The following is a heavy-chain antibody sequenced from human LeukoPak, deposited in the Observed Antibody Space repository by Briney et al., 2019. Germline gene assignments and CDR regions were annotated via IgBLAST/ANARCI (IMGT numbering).Heavy chain of an antibody. V-gene: IGHV3-64D*06. Sequence: AGGSLRLSCSASGFIFTPYAMHWVSQAPGKGLEYVSAISSDGGGTYYTDSVKGRFTISRDNSKSTLYLQMSSLRPEDTAVYYCVRYTDSSYPDWGQGTLVTVSS. CDR2: ISSDGGGT. CDR3: VRYTDSSYPD. CDR1: GFIFTPYA. D-gene: IGHD1-14*01. J-gene: IGHJ4*02.